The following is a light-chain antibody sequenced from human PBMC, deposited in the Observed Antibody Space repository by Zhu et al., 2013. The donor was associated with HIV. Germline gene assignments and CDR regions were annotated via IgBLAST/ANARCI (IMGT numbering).Light chain of an antibody. J-gene: IGKJ1*01. CDR2: DAS. Sequence: DIQMTQSPSILSASVGDRVTITCRASQTIHSWLAWYQQQPGKAPKLLIYDASILKSGVPSRFSGSGSETDFTLTIRSLQPEDFATYYCQHYAAYPWTFGQGTKV. V-gene: IGKV1-5*01. CDR3: QHYAAYPWT. CDR1: QTIHSW.